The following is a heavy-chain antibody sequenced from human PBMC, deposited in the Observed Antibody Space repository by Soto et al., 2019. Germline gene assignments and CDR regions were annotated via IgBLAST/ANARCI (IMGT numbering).Heavy chain of an antibody. CDR1: GFTFSNYN. V-gene: IGHV3-21*01. Sequence: GSLRLSCTASGFTFSNYNMNWVRQAPGKGLEWVSSISRSASYIYYADSVKGRFTISRDNTKNSLYLQMNSLRAEDTAIYYCARDNGATAGYYYYGMDVPGQGTSVTGS. CDR2: ISRSASYI. CDR3: ARDNGATAGYYYYGMDV. D-gene: IGHD6-13*01. J-gene: IGHJ6*02.